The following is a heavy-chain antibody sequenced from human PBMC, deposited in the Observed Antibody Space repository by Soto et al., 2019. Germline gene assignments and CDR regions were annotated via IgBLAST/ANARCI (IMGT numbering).Heavy chain of an antibody. J-gene: IGHJ4*02. CDR3: ARSLRFLEWLLSHFDY. D-gene: IGHD3-3*01. Sequence: GGSLRLSCAASGFTFSSYSMNWVRQAPGKGLEWVSYISSSSSTIYYADSVKGRFTISRDNAKNSLYLQMNSLRAEDTAVYYCARSLRFLEWLLSHFDYWGQGTLVTVSS. CDR2: ISSSSSTI. V-gene: IGHV3-48*01. CDR1: GFTFSSYS.